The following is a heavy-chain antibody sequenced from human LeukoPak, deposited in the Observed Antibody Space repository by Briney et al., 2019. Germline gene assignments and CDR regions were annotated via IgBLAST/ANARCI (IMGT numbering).Heavy chain of an antibody. CDR1: GASISSYY. V-gene: IGHV4-59*01. D-gene: IGHD6-13*01. CDR3: ARTLGMSAAGSFDY. J-gene: IGHJ4*02. Sequence: SETLSLTCTVSGASISSYYWSWIRQPPGKGLEWIGYIHYSGGTNHNPSLKSRVTISVDTSKNQFSLKLSSVAAADTAVYYCARTLGMSAAGSFDYWGRGTLVTVSS. CDR2: IHYSGGT.